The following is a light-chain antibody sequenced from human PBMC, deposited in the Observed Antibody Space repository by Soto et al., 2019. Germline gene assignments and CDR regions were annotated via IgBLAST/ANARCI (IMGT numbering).Light chain of an antibody. CDR3: QQYGGSPRT. Sequence: EIVLTQSPGTLFLSPGEGATLSCRASQSINSFLAWYQQRRGQAPRLLIHGASNRATGIPDRFSGSGSGTDFTITISRLEPEDFAVYYCQQYGGSPRTFGQGTKVEVK. J-gene: IGKJ1*01. V-gene: IGKV3-20*01. CDR2: GAS. CDR1: QSINSF.